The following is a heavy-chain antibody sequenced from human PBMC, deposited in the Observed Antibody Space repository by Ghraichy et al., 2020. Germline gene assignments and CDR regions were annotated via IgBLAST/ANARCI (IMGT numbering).Heavy chain of an antibody. D-gene: IGHD3-10*01. CDR2: ISGSGGST. J-gene: IGHJ4*02. Sequence: GVLRLSCAASGFTFSSYAMSWVRQAPGKGLEWVSAISGSGGSTYYADSVKGRFTISRDNSKNTLYLQMNSLRAEDTAVYYCATRRYGSGSYIYFDYWGQGTLDTVSS. V-gene: IGHV3-23*01. CDR3: ATRRYGSGSYIYFDY. CDR1: GFTFSSYA.